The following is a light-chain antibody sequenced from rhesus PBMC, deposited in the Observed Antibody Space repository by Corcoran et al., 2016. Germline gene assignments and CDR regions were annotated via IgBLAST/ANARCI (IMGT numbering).Light chain of an antibody. Sequence: QAVLTQSPSVSGSPGQSVTISCTGTSSDIGGYNRVSWYQPDPGKAPNLMIFEVRSRASGVSDRFSGSKSGNTAALTISGPQAEDEADYYCCSYASSSAFFFGPGTRLTVL. CDR3: CSYASSSAFF. CDR2: EVR. CDR1: SSDIGGYNR. V-gene: IGLV2-13*02. J-gene: IGLJ1*01.